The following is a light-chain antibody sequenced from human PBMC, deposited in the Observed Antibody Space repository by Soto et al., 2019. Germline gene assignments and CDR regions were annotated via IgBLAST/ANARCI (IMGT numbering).Light chain of an antibody. CDR2: EGS. Sequence: QSALTQPASVSGSPGQSITISCTGTSSDVGSYNLVSWYQQHPGKAPKLMIYEGSKRPSGVPNRFSGSKSGNTASLTISGLHAEDEADYYCCSYASSGTLVIFGGGTKLTVL. CDR1: SSDVGSYNL. J-gene: IGLJ2*01. V-gene: IGLV2-23*01. CDR3: CSYASSGTLVI.